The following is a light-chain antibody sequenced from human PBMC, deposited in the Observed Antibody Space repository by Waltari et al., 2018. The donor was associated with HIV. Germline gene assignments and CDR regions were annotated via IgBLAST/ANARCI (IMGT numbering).Light chain of an antibody. CDR2: KDN. V-gene: IGLV1-47*01. Sequence: QSELTQSPSASGTPGQRITISCSGSSYNIERNYVYWYKQFPGATPKVLIYKDNERPSWVPDRISGSKSGTSASLLISGLRSDDEADYYCAVWDESLDGWLFGGGTKLTVL. J-gene: IGLJ3*02. CDR1: SYNIERNY. CDR3: AVWDESLDGWL.